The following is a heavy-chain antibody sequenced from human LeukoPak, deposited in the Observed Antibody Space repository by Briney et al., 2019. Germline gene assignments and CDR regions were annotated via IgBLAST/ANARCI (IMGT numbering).Heavy chain of an antibody. J-gene: IGHJ5*02. CDR1: GYTFTDYY. D-gene: IGHD1-26*01. Sequence: ASVKVSCKASGYTFTDYYIHWVRQAPGQGLEWMGWINPNSGDTNSVQKFQGRVTMTRDTSISTASMELSNLRSDDTAGYHCARALVGASIRTWFDPWGQGALVTVSS. V-gene: IGHV1-2*02. CDR3: ARALVGASIRTWFDP. CDR2: INPNSGDT.